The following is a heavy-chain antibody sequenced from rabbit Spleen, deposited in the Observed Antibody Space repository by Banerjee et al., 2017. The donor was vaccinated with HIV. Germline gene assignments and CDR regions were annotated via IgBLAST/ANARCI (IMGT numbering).Heavy chain of an antibody. V-gene: IGHV1S40*01. J-gene: IGHJ4*01. D-gene: IGHD8-1*01. CDR3: ARDGAGGSYFAL. CDR2: IEGGSSTFS. Sequence: QSLEESGGDLVKPGASLTLTCTASGVSFSSNHYMCWVRQAPGKGLEWIACIEGGSSTFSYFASWAKGRFTISKTSSTTVTLQMTSLTAADTATYSCARDGAGGSYFALWGQGTLVTVS. CDR1: GVSFSSNHY.